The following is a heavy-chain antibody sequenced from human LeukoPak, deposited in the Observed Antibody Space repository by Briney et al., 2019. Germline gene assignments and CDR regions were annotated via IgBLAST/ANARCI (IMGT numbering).Heavy chain of an antibody. CDR3: ARRRRGSYFPYFDY. CDR1: GGSFSGYY. V-gene: IGHV4-34*01. Sequence: SETLSLTCAVYGGSFSGYYWSWIRQPPGKGLEWIGEINQSGSTNYNPSLKSRVTISVDTSKNQFSLKLSSVTAADTAVYYCARRRRGSYFPYFDYWGQGTLVTVSS. J-gene: IGHJ4*02. CDR2: INQSGST. D-gene: IGHD1-26*01.